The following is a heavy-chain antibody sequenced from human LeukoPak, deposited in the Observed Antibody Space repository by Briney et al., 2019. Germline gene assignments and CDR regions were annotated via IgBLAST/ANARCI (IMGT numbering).Heavy chain of an antibody. CDR1: GYTFTGDF. CDR3: ARGNIATRRGEYWFDP. Sequence: ASVKVSCKAPGYTFTGDFIHWVRQAPGQGLEWMGWINSDSGGTNYARKLQGRVTMTRDTSISTAYMELGSLRSDDTAVFYCARGNIATRRGEYWFDPGGEETVVTVSS. V-gene: IGHV1-2*02. CDR2: INSDSGGT. J-gene: IGHJ5*02. D-gene: IGHD2/OR15-2a*01.